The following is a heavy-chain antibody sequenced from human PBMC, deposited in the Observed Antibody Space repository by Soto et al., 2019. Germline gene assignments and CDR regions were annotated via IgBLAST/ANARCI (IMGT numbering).Heavy chain of an antibody. D-gene: IGHD3-10*01. CDR2: IHYSGDT. CDR3: ARQGFGPLHGLVDV. Sequence: PSETLSLTCTVSGDSIISGDYYWSWIHQTPGKGLEWIGYIHYSGDTNYNPSLKSRVAISVDTSKNQFSLKVTSVTATDTAVYYCARQGFGPLHGLVDVWGQGTTVTVSS. CDR1: GDSIISGDYY. V-gene: IGHV4-30-4*01. J-gene: IGHJ6*02.